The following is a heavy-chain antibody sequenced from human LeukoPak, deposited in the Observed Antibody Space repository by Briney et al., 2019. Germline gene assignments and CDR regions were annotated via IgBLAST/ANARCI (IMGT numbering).Heavy chain of an antibody. J-gene: IGHJ4*02. V-gene: IGHV4-59*11. D-gene: IGHD2-21*01. Sequence: SETLSLTCTVSGGSISGHYWSWIRQPPAKGLEWVGYVYYSGETNYNPSLKSRVTISVDTSKNQFSLKLTSVTAADTAVYYCARLQGDSTAIFDYWGLGILVSVSS. CDR2: VYYSGET. CDR1: GGSISGHY. CDR3: ARLQGDSTAIFDY.